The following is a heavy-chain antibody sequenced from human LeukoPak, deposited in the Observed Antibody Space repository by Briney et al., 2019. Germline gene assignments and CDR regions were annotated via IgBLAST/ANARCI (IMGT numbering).Heavy chain of an antibody. CDR2: ISSARDNE. CDR3: AKGGEICSGGSCSPGY. Sequence: PGGSLRLSCAASGFTFSGYGMHWVRQAPGKGLEWMAVISSARDNEYYADSVRGRFTISRDNSKNTLYLQMNNLRTEDTAVYYCAKGGEICSGGSCSPGYWGQGTLVTVSS. V-gene: IGHV3-30*18. D-gene: IGHD2-15*01. J-gene: IGHJ4*02. CDR1: GFTFSGYG.